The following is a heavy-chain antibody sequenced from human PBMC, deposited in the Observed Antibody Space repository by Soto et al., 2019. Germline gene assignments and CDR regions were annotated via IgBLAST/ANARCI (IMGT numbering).Heavy chain of an antibody. CDR2: ISAAGRTT. Sequence: EVQLLESGGGLVQPGGSLRLSCAPSGFMFSNFAMGWVRQAPGKGLEWVSHISAAGRTTYYADSVKGRFTISRDNSKNTLFLQMDSLRAEDTAVYYCAKDGIAENGKGYFDYWGQGSLVTVSS. J-gene: IGHJ4*02. D-gene: IGHD6-13*01. CDR1: GFMFSNFA. V-gene: IGHV3-23*01. CDR3: AKDGIAENGKGYFDY.